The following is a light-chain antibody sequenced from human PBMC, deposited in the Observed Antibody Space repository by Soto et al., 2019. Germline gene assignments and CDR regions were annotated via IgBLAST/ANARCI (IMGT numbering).Light chain of an antibody. V-gene: IGKV3-15*01. CDR2: GAS. CDR3: QQYNDWPPVN. Sequence: EIVMTHSPGTLSVSPLEIATLSFSSSQSVSSNLAWYQQKPGQAPRLLIYGASTRATGIPARFSGRGSGTEFTLTISSLQSEDFAVYYCQQYNDWPPVNFGGGTKVDIK. CDR1: QSVSSN. J-gene: IGKJ4*01.